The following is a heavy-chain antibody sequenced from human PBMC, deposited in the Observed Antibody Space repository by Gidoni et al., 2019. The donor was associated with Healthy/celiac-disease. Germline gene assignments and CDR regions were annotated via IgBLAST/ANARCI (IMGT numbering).Heavy chain of an antibody. CDR1: GFTFRRYS. CDR2: ISSSSSYI. Sequence: EVQLVESGGGLVKPGGSLRPSCAASGFTFRRYSMNWVRQAPGKGLEWVSSISSSSSYIYYADSVKGRFTISRDNAKNSLYLQMNSLRAEDTAVYYCARDRDVGGDGYYFDYWGQGTLVTVSS. V-gene: IGHV3-21*01. CDR3: ARDRDVGGDGYYFDY. D-gene: IGHD2-21*02. J-gene: IGHJ4*02.